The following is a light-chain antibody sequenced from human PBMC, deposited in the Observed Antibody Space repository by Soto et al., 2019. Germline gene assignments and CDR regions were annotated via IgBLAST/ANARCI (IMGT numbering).Light chain of an antibody. CDR1: QTVSRS. CDR2: GAS. CDR3: QQLNTYPVT. V-gene: IGKV3-15*01. J-gene: IGKJ4*01. Sequence: EVVLTQSPATLSVSPGERATLSCRASQTVSRSLAWYQQKPGQAPRLLIYGASTRAAGVPGRFSGSGSGTDFTLTISSLQSEDFAVYYCQQLNTYPVTFGGGTKVEIK.